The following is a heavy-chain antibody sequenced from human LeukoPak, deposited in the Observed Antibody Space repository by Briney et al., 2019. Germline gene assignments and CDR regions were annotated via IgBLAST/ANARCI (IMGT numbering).Heavy chain of an antibody. CDR2: IADDGSSK. D-gene: IGHD6-13*01. CDR1: GFTVRNYG. Sequence: GGSLRLACAASGFTVRNYGMDSLRQAPGKGPEWVAVIADDGSSKHYADSVKGRFTISRDNSNNKLYLQMNSLRAEDTAVYYCAKDRETTASGTFDYWGQGTLVTVSS. V-gene: IGHV3-30*18. J-gene: IGHJ4*02. CDR3: AKDRETTASGTFDY.